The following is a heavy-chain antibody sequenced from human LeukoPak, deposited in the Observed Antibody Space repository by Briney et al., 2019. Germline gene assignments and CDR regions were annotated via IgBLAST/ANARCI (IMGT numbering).Heavy chain of an antibody. V-gene: IGHV3-23*01. J-gene: IGHJ5*02. CDR3: AKGGSRGQNWFDP. CDR1: GFTFSSYA. CDR2: ISASGGST. D-gene: IGHD5-12*01. Sequence: GGSLRPSCAASGFTFSSYAMSWVRQAPGKGLEWVSAISASGGSTYYADSVKGRFTISRDNSKNTLYLQMNSLRAEDTAVYYCAKGGSRGQNWFDPWGQGTLVTVSS.